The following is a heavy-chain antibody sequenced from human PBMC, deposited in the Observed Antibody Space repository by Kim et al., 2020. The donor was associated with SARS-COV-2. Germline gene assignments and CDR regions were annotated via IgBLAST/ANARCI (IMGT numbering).Heavy chain of an antibody. CDR1: GYTFTSYA. V-gene: IGHV1-3*01. Sequence: ASVKVSCKASGYTFTSYAMHWVRQAPGQRLEWMGWINAGNGNTKYSQKFQGRVTITRDTSASTAYMELSSLRSEDTAVYYCARDISPSHHMVRGAKNGGQGTRVTVSA. CDR2: INAGNGNT. J-gene: IGHJ4*02. CDR3: ARDISPSHHMVRGAKN. D-gene: IGHD3-10*01.